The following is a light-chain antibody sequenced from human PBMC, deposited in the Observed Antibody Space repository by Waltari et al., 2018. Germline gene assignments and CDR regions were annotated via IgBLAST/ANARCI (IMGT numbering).Light chain of an antibody. J-gene: IGKJ3*01. Sequence: DIQMTQSPPSLPASVGDRVTITCRATQSISTSLNWYQHKAGKAPKLLIYAASSFQSGVPSRFSGSGSGTDFTLTISSLQPEDFATYYCQQSYSTPFTFGPGTKVDIK. CDR3: QQSYSTPFT. V-gene: IGKV1-39*01. CDR1: QSISTS. CDR2: AAS.